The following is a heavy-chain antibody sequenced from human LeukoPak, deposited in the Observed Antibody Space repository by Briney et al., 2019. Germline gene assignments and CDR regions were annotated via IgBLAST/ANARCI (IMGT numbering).Heavy chain of an antibody. J-gene: IGHJ5*02. CDR1: GGSISSYY. CDR3: ARLGEFRGYSFWFDP. V-gene: IGHV4-59*08. Sequence: SETLSLTCTVSGGSISSYYWSWIRQPPGKGLEWIGYIYYSGSTNYNPSLKSRVTISVDTSKNQFSLKLSSVTAADTAVYYCARLGEFRGYSFWFDPWGQGTLVTVSS. D-gene: IGHD5-18*01. CDR2: IYYSGST.